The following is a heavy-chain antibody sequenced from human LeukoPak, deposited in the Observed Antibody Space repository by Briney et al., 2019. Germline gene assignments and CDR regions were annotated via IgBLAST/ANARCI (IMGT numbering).Heavy chain of an antibody. CDR1: GYTFTGHY. J-gene: IGHJ4*02. CDR2: INPNSGGT. Sequence: SSVKVSCKASGYTFTGHYMHWVRQAPGQGLEWMGWINPNSGGTNYAQKFQGRVTMTRDTSISTAYMELSRLRSDDTAVYYCARGADYYDSSKFDYWGQGTLVTVSS. CDR3: ARGADYYDSSKFDY. V-gene: IGHV1-2*02. D-gene: IGHD3-22*01.